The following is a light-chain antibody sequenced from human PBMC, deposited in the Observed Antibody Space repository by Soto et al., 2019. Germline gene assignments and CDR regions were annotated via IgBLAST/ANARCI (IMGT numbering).Light chain of an antibody. CDR3: MQALQTPFT. CDR2: LAT. CDR1: QSLLQTNGNTY. J-gene: IGKJ4*01. Sequence: DMLMTQSPLSLPVTPGEPASIPCRSSQSLLQTNGNTYLDWYLQKPGQSPQLLISLATNRASGVPDRFSGSGSGTDFTLKISRVEAEDVGVYYCMQALQTPFTFGGGTKVDIK. V-gene: IGKV2-28*01.